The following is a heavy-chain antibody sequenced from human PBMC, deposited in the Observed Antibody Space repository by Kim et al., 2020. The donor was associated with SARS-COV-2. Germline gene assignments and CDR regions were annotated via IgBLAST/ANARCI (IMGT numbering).Heavy chain of an antibody. Sequence: GESLKISCKGSGYSFTSYWISWVRQMPGKGLEWMGRIDPSDSYTNYSPSFQGHVTISADKSISTAYLQWSSLKASDTAMYYCARLGVGSVDTAMTIDYWGQGTLVTVSS. J-gene: IGHJ4*02. CDR3: ARLGVGSVDTAMTIDY. D-gene: IGHD5-18*01. CDR2: IDPSDSYT. CDR1: GYSFTSYW. V-gene: IGHV5-10-1*01.